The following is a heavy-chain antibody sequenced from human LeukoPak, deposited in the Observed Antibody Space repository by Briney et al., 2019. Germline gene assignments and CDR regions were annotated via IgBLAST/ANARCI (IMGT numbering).Heavy chain of an antibody. CDR1: SVSISSYY. V-gene: IGHV4-59*08. CDR2: MYYNGST. D-gene: IGHD4-11*01. J-gene: IGHJ5*02. CDR3: ARFHGEVSVTRRFDP. Sequence: SETLSLTCSVSSVSISSYYWSWIRQPPGKGLEWVAYMYYNGSTNYSPSLKSRVTVSVDTSKNLFSLKLKSVTAADTAVYYCARFHGEVSVTRRFDPWGQGTLVTVSS.